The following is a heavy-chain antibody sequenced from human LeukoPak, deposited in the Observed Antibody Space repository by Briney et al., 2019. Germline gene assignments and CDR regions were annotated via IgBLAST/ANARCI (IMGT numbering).Heavy chain of an antibody. D-gene: IGHD3-16*01. CDR2: VMSGRGST. Sequence: PGGSLRLSCAASGFSVSDYSISWIRQSPGKGREWISYVMSGRGSTNYADSVKGRFTISRDNAKNSVALQLDGLRADDTAVYFCTRERRGSYYAFESWGQGTLVTVSS. V-gene: IGHV3-11*05. CDR3: TRERRGSYYAFES. J-gene: IGHJ4*02. CDR1: GFSVSDYS.